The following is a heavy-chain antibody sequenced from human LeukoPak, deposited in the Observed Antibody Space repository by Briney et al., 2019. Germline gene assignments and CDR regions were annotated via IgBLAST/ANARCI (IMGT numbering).Heavy chain of an antibody. V-gene: IGHV4-39*07. J-gene: IGHJ6*03. CDR3: ARVVVLMGYYYYYMDV. CDR2: IYYSGST. D-gene: IGHD2-8*01. Sequence: PSETLSLTCTVSGGSISNSSYYWGWIRQPPGKGLEWIGSIYYSGSTYYNPSLKSRVTISVDTSKNQFSLKLSSVTAADTAVYYCARVVVLMGYYYYYMDVWGKGTTVTVSS. CDR1: GGSISNSSYY.